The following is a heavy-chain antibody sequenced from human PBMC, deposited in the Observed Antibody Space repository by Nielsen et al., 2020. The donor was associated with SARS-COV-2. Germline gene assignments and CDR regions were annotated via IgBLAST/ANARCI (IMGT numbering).Heavy chain of an antibody. J-gene: IGHJ3*02. CDR2: IYYSGST. Sequence: SKTLSLTCTVSGGSISSYYWSWIRQPPGKGLEWIGYIYYSGSTNYNPSLKSRVTISVDTSKNQFSLKLSSVTAADTAVYYCARKFYYYDSSGYPSWADAFDIWGQGTMVTVSS. CDR1: GGSISSYY. D-gene: IGHD3-22*01. CDR3: ARKFYYYDSSGYPSWADAFDI. V-gene: IGHV4-59*08.